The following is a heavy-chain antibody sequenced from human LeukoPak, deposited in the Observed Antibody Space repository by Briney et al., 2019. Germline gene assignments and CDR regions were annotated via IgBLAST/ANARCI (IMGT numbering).Heavy chain of an antibody. CDR2: IYSGSAT. CDR1: GFTVSSNY. J-gene: IGHJ3*02. CDR3: ARDRGYCSGGSCYSNAFDI. D-gene: IGHD2-15*01. V-gene: IGHV3-53*01. Sequence: GGSLRLSCAASGFTVSSNYMSWVRLPPGKGLEWVSIIYSGSATYYADFVKGRFTISRDNANKSLYLQMNSLRAEDTSVYYCARDRGYCSGGSCYSNAFDIWGQGTMVTVSS.